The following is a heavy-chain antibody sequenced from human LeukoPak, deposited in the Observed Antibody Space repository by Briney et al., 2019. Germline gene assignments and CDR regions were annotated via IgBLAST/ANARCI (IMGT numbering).Heavy chain of an antibody. D-gene: IGHD6-13*01. CDR1: GFTFSSYW. V-gene: IGHV3-7*01. J-gene: IGHJ1*01. Sequence: QPGGSLRLSCAASGFTFSSYWMSWVRQAPGKGLEWVANIKQEGSEKYYVDSVKGRFTISRDNAKNSLYLQMNSLRAEDTAVYYCAREESSSSWYGYFQHWGQGTLVTVSS. CDR2: IKQEGSEK. CDR3: AREESSSSWYGYFQH.